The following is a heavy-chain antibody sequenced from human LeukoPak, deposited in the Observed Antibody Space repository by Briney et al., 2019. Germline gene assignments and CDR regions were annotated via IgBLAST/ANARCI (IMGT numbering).Heavy chain of an antibody. V-gene: IGHV4-59*11. CDR1: GGSMSGQY. Sequence: SETLSFTCSVSGGSMSGQYWIWIRQPQGKGLEWIGYVFDSGNTNYNPSLKSRVAISFDTASNHFSLKLNSVTASDSGIYFCARSLGDDSWVALRGYYYMDVWGRGTTVTVSS. J-gene: IGHJ6*03. CDR3: ARSLGDDSWVALRGYYYMDV. CDR2: VFDSGNT. D-gene: IGHD3-3*01.